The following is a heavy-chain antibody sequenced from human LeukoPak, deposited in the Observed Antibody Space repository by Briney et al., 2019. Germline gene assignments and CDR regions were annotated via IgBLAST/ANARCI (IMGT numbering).Heavy chain of an antibody. J-gene: IGHJ5*02. CDR1: GGSFSGYY. Sequence: SETLSLTCAVYGGSFSGYYWSWIRQPPGKGLEWIGEINHSRGTNYNPSLKSRVTISLDTSKNQFSLKLSSVTAADTTVYYCARRGYSYGYVGSNWFDPWGQGTLVTVSS. CDR2: INHSRGT. CDR3: ARRGYSYGYVGSNWFDP. V-gene: IGHV4-34*01. D-gene: IGHD5-18*01.